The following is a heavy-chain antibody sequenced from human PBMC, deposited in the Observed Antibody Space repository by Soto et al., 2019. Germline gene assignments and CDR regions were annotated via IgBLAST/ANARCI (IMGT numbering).Heavy chain of an antibody. Sequence: QVQLQQWGAGLLKPSETLSLTCAVYGGSFSGYYWSWIRQPPGKGLEWIGEINHSGSTNYNPSLKCRVTISVDTSKNQFSLKLSSVTAADTAVYYCARGGNSGYASWGQGTLVTVSS. CDR1: GGSFSGYY. J-gene: IGHJ5*02. CDR2: INHSGST. V-gene: IGHV4-34*01. D-gene: IGHD5-12*01. CDR3: ARGGNSGYAS.